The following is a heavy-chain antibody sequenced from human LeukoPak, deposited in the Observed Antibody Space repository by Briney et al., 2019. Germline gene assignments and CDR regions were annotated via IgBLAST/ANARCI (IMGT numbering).Heavy chain of an antibody. Sequence: ASVKVSCKASGYTFTSYCISWVRQAPEQGLEWMGWISAYNGNTNYAQKLQGRVTMTTDTSTSTAYMELRSLRSDDTAVYYCARGVPGIAAAGPYYFDYWGQGTLVTVSS. CDR3: ARGVPGIAAAGPYYFDY. D-gene: IGHD6-13*01. J-gene: IGHJ4*02. CDR2: ISAYNGNT. CDR1: GYTFTSYC. V-gene: IGHV1-18*01.